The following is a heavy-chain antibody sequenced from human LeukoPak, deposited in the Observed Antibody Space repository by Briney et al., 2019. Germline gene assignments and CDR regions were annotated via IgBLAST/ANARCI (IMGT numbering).Heavy chain of an antibody. D-gene: IGHD3-9*01. CDR1: GFTFSSYW. J-gene: IGHJ4*02. CDR2: INSDGSST. Sequence: GGSLRLSCAASGFTFSSYWMHWVRQAPGKGLVWVSRINSDGSSTSYADSVKGRFTISRDNAKNTLYLQMNSLRAEDTAVYYCARVGYYDILTGCLETFDYWGQGTLVTVSS. V-gene: IGHV3-74*01. CDR3: ARVGYYDILTGCLETFDY.